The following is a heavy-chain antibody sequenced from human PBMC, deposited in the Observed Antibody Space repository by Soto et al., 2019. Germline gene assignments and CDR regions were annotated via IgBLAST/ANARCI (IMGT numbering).Heavy chain of an antibody. CDR3: ASGRVGATPLYYYAMDV. V-gene: IGHV1-18*04. D-gene: IGHD1-26*01. J-gene: IGHJ6*02. CDR1: GYTFTSYG. Sequence: ASVKVSCKASGYTFTSYGISWVRQAPGQGLEWMGWISAYNGNTNYAQKLQGRVTMTRDTSTSTVYMELSSLRSEDTADYYCASGRVGATPLYYYAMDVWGQGTTVTVSS. CDR2: ISAYNGNT.